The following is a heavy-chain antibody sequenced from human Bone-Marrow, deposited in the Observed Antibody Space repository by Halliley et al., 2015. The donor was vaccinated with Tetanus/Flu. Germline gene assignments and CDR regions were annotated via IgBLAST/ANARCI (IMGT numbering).Heavy chain of an antibody. J-gene: IGHJ5*02. Sequence: VQLVQSGAEVKKPGESLKISCTGSGYRFSTYWVGWVRQMPGKGLEWIGIIYPGDSDTKYSPSFQGQVTISADKSISTAYLQWSRLKASDTAIYYCARQREPHLLSYDLWGQGTMVTVSP. D-gene: IGHD3-10*01. CDR1: GYRFSTYW. CDR2: IYPGDSDT. V-gene: IGHV5-51*01. CDR3: ARQREPHLLSYDL.